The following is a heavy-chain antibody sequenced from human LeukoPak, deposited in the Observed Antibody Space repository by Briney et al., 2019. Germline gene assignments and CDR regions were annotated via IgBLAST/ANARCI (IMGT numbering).Heavy chain of an antibody. Sequence: SETLSLTCAVYGGSFSGYYWSWIRQPPGKGLEWIGEINHSGSTNYNPTLKSRVTISVDTSKNQFSLKLSSVTAADTAVYYCASPGSGRHAFDIWGQGTMVTVSS. V-gene: IGHV4-34*01. CDR1: GGSFSGYY. D-gene: IGHD3-10*01. CDR2: INHSGST. J-gene: IGHJ3*02. CDR3: ASPGSGRHAFDI.